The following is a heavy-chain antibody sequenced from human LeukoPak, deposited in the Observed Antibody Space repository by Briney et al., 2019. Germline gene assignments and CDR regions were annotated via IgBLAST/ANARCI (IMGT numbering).Heavy chain of an antibody. V-gene: IGHV1-2*02. CDR2: SNPNSGGT. CDR1: GYTFTDYF. D-gene: IGHD2-15*01. CDR3: ATLDLLDY. Sequence: ASVKVSCKASGYTFTDYFIHWVRQAPGQGLEWMGWSNPNSGGTNYAQKFQGRVTMTRDTSISTAYMELSRLRSDDTAVYYCATLDLLDYWGPGTLVTVSS. J-gene: IGHJ4*02.